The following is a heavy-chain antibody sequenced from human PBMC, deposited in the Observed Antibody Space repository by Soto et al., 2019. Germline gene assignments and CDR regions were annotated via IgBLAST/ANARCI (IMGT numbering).Heavy chain of an antibody. CDR3: ARGNTAMVIGY. J-gene: IGHJ4*02. CDR1: GFTFSSYA. Sequence: QVQLVESGGGVVQPGRSLRLSCAASGFTFSSYAMHWVRQAPGKGLEWVAVISYDGSNKYYADSVKGRFTISRDNSKNTLYRQMNSLRDEATAVYYCARGNTAMVIGYWGQGTLVTVSS. CDR2: ISYDGSNK. D-gene: IGHD5-18*01. V-gene: IGHV3-30-3*01.